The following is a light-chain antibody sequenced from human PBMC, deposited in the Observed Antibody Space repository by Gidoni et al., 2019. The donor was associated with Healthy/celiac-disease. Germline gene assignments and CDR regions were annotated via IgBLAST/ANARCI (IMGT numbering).Light chain of an antibody. CDR1: QAISNY. CDR2: DAS. J-gene: IGKJ3*01. Sequence: DIQMTQSPSSLSASVGDRVTITCQASQAISNYLNWYQQKPGKAPKLLIYDASNLETGVPSRFSGSGSGTDFTFTISSLQPEDSATYYCQQYDNLPLFTFGPGTKVDIK. CDR3: QQYDNLPLFT. V-gene: IGKV1-33*01.